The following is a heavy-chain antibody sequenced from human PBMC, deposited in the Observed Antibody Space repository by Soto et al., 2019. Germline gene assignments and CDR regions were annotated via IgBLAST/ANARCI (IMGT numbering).Heavy chain of an antibody. D-gene: IGHD2-2*01. CDR1: GFTFSSYW. CDR2: INGDGSER. V-gene: IGHV3-7*03. CDR3: ARDGCTSATCDVYGMDV. J-gene: IGHJ6*02. Sequence: EVQVVESGGGLVQPGGSLRLSCAASGFTFSSYWMSWVRQAPGKGLVWVANINGDGSERHYVDSVKGRFIISRDNTQNSLFLQMNSLSGEDTAVYFCARDGCTSATCDVYGMDVWGQGTTVTVSS.